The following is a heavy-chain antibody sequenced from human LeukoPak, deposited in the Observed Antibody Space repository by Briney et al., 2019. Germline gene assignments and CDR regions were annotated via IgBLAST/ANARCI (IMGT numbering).Heavy chain of an antibody. J-gene: IGHJ4*02. V-gene: IGHV3-21*01. D-gene: IGHD4-17*01. Sequence: PGGSLRLSCAASGFTFSSYSMNWDRQAPGKGLEWVSSISSTGSYIYYADSVKGRFIVSRDNAKNSLYLQMNSLRGEDTAVYYCARESVTGSVYWGQGTLVTVSS. CDR2: ISSTGSYI. CDR3: ARESVTGSVY. CDR1: GFTFSSYS.